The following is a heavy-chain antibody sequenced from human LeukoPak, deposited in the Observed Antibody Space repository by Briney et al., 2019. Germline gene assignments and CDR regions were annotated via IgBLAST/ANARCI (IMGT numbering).Heavy chain of an antibody. CDR3: ARDPIGSRWPYYFDY. CDR2: INAGNGNT. CDR1: GYAFTTYA. J-gene: IGHJ4*02. Sequence: ASVKVSCKASGYAFTTYAMHWVRQAPGQRLEWMGWINAGNGNTKYSQKFQARVTITRDTSASTAYMELSSLRSEDTAVYYCARDPIGSRWPYYFDYWGQGTLVTVSS. V-gene: IGHV1-3*01. D-gene: IGHD6-13*01.